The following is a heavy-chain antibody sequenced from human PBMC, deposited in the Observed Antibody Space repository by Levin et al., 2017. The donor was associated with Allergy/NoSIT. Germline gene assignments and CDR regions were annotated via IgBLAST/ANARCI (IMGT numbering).Heavy chain of an antibody. V-gene: IGHV4-39*07. CDR1: GGSISSSSYY. D-gene: IGHD3-22*01. J-gene: IGHJ6*02. CDR3: ARDHYDREGYYYYGMDV. CDR2: IYYSGST. Sequence: SETLSLTCTVSGGSISSSSYYWGWIRQPPGKGLEWIGSIYYSGSTYYNPSLKSRVTISVDTSKNQFSLKLSSVTAADTAVYYCARDHYDREGYYYYGMDVWGQGTTVTVSS.